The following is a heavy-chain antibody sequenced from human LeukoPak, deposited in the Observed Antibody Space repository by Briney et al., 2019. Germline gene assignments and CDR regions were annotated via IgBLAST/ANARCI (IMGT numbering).Heavy chain of an antibody. Sequence: GGSLRLSCAASGFTFSSYGMHWVRQAPGKGLEWVAVIWYDGSNKYYADSVKGRITISRDTSENTVSLQINNVKVDDTAIYYCARGTGAKRYYFDLWGQGILVTVSS. CDR1: GFTFSSYG. V-gene: IGHV3-33*01. CDR3: ARGTGAKRYYFDL. CDR2: IWYDGSNK. J-gene: IGHJ4*02.